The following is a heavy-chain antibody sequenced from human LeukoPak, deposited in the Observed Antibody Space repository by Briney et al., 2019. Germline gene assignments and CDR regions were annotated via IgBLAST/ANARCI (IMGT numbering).Heavy chain of an antibody. Sequence: PGGSLRPSCAASGFTFSSYAMSWVRQAPGKGLEWVSAISGSGGSTYYADSVKGRFTISRDNSKNTLYLQMNSLRAEDTAVYYCAKDGPAFCGGDCYSDYWGQGTLVTVSS. D-gene: IGHD2-21*02. V-gene: IGHV3-23*01. CDR1: GFTFSSYA. J-gene: IGHJ4*02. CDR2: ISGSGGST. CDR3: AKDGPAFCGGDCYSDY.